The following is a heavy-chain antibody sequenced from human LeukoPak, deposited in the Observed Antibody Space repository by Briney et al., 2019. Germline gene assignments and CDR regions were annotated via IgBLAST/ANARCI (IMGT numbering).Heavy chain of an antibody. CDR3: EKDGRTAVPGAALYYMDV. V-gene: IGHV3-30*18. Sequence: GGSLRLSCAASGFTFRSYGIHWVRQAPGKGLEWVAFISYDGSNKYYADSVKGRFTISSDNSKNSLYLQMNSLRAEDTAVYYCEKDGRTAVPGAALYYMDVWGKGTTVTVSS. J-gene: IGHJ6*03. CDR2: ISYDGSNK. CDR1: GFTFRSYG. D-gene: IGHD6-13*01.